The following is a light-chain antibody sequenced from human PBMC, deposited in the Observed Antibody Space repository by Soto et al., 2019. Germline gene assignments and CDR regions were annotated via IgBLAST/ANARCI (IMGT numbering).Light chain of an antibody. J-gene: IGKJ1*01. V-gene: IGKV1-5*03. Sequence: DIQMTQSPSTLSASVGARITITCRASQSISSWLAWYQQKPGKAPKVLIYKASSLESGVPSRFSGSGSGTEFTLTISILQPDDFATYYCQQYKTYWSFGQGTKVDIK. CDR1: QSISSW. CDR3: QQYKTYWS. CDR2: KAS.